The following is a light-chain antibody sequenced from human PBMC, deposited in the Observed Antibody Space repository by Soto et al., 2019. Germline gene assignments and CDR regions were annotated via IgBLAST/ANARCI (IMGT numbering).Light chain of an antibody. J-gene: IGKJ3*01. CDR3: QKWDYLPI. CDR2: DAS. CDR1: HDITSY. Sequence: DIQMTQSPSSLSASVGDRVTITCQASHDITSYLNWYQHKPGKAPKLLIYDASILEAGVPSRFSVSGSGTDFTFTIRSLPHEDVATDYCQKWDYLPIFGPGTTVDFK. V-gene: IGKV1-33*01.